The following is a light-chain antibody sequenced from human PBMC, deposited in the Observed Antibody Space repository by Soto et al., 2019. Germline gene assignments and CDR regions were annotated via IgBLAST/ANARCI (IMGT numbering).Light chain of an antibody. CDR1: QSVSSN. CDR2: DSS. Sequence: EIVVTQSPSTLSVSPGERATLYCMASQSVSSNLAGYQQRPGQPPRLLIFDSSNRATGVPVSFSGSGSATDFTLTISSLQPEDFAAYYCQQYGRTPPWTFGHGTKVDIK. V-gene: IGKV3D-15*02. J-gene: IGKJ1*01. CDR3: QQYGRTPPWT.